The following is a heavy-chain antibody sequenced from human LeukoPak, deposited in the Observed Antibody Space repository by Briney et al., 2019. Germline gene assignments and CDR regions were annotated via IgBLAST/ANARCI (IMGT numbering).Heavy chain of an antibody. Sequence: PSQTLSLTCAVSGGSISSGGYSWSWIRQPPGKGLEWIGNIYHTGSTFYNPSLKSRVTISVDRPKNQFSLKLSSVTAADTAVYYCARVGLRGVTTLYFDHWGQGTLVTVSS. J-gene: IGHJ4*02. V-gene: IGHV4-30-2*01. CDR2: IYHTGST. CDR3: ARVGLRGVTTLYFDH. CDR1: GGSISSGGYS. D-gene: IGHD4-17*01.